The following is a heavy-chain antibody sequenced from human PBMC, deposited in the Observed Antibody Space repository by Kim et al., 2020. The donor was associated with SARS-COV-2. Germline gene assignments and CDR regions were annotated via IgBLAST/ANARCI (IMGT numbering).Heavy chain of an antibody. D-gene: IGHD2-15*01. V-gene: IGHV3-23*01. CDR3: AKAGDISGWFYGMDV. J-gene: IGHJ6*02. Sequence: GGSLRLSCAASGFTFSSYAMSWVRQAPGKGLEWVSAISGSGGSTYYADSVKGRFTISRDNSKNTLYLQMNSLRAEDTAVYYCAKAGDISGWFYGMDVWGQGTTVTVSS. CDR2: ISGSGGST. CDR1: GFTFSSYA.